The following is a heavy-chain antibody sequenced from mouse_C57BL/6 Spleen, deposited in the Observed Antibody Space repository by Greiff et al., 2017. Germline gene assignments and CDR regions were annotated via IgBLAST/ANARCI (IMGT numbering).Heavy chain of an antibody. CDR2: ISSGSSTI. V-gene: IGHV5-17*01. J-gene: IGHJ1*03. Sequence: EVQLVESGGGLVKPGGSLKLSCAASGFTFSDYGMHWVRQAPEKGLEWVAYISSGSSTIYYADTVKGRFTISRDKAKNTLFLQMTSLRSEDTAMYYCARGGGYWYFDVWGTGTTVTVSS. CDR1: GFTFSDYG. CDR3: ARGGGYWYFDV.